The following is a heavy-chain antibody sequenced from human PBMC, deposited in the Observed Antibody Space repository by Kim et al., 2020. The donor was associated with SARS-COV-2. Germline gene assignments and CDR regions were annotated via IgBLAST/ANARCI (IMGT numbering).Heavy chain of an antibody. CDR1: GFTFSSYG. V-gene: IGHV3-30*18. CDR2: ISYDGSNK. D-gene: IGHD3-3*01. CDR3: AKGNYDFWSGYGGDAFDI. J-gene: IGHJ3*02. Sequence: GGSLRLSCAASGFTFSSYGMHWVRQAPGKGLEWVAVISYDGSNKYYADSVKGRFTISRDNSKNTLYLQMNSLRAEDTAVYYCAKGNYDFWSGYGGDAFDIWGQGTMVTVSS.